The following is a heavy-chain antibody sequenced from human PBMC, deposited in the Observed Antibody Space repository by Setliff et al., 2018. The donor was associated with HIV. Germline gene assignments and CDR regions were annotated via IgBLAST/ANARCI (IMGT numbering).Heavy chain of an antibody. J-gene: IGHJ4*02. CDR3: TRRRRAPGIEDLEAY. V-gene: IGHV5-51*01. D-gene: IGHD1-26*01. Sequence: PGESLKISCKASGYIFTNYWIGWVRQMPGKGLEWIGVVYPGDSVTRYGPSFQGQVSISANRSITTAYLQWDSLKASDTAMYYCTRRRRAPGIEDLEAYWGQGTLVTVSS. CDR2: VYPGDSVT. CDR1: GYIFTNYW.